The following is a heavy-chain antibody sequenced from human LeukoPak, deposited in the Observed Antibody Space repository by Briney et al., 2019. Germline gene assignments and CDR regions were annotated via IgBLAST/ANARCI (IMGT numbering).Heavy chain of an antibody. CDR2: IYYSGST. V-gene: IGHV4-31*03. J-gene: IGHJ4*02. D-gene: IGHD6-6*01. CDR3: ARDSHGYSSSSHLGY. Sequence: SQTLSLTCTVSGGSISSGGYYWSWIRQHPGKGLEWIGYIYYSGSTYYNPSLKSRVTISVDTSKNQFSLKLSSVTAADTAVYYCARDSHGYSSSSHLGYWGQGTLVTVSS. CDR1: GGSISSGGYY.